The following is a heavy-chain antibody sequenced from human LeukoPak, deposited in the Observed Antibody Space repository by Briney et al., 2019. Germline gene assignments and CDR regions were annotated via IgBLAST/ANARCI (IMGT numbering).Heavy chain of an antibody. J-gene: IGHJ4*02. CDR3: ARVPVAADGTCFDS. D-gene: IGHD6-13*01. CDR2: ISGSSGMI. V-gene: IGHV3-48*04. CDR1: GFTFSRYN. Sequence: GGSLRLSCAASGFTFSRYNMNWVRQAPGKGLEWLSYISGSSGMIYYADSMKGRFTISRDNAKNSLYLQMNSLRAEDTAVYFCARVPVAADGTCFDSWGQGTLVTVSS.